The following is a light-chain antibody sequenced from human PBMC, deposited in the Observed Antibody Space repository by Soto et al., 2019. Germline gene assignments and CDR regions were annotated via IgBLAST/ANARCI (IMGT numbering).Light chain of an antibody. CDR3: QQATT. CDR2: KAS. V-gene: IGKV1-5*03. CDR1: QSISSW. J-gene: IGKJ2*01. Sequence: DIQMTQSPSTLSASVGDRVTITCRASQSISSWLAWYQQKPGKAPKLLIYKASSLESGVPSRFSGSGSGTEFTLTISSLQPDDFATYYCQQATTFGQGTELEIK.